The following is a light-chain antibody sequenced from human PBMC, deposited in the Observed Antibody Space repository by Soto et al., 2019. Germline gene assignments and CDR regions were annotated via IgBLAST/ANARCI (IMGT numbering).Light chain of an antibody. CDR2: DVN. Sequence: QSVLTQPRSVSGSPGQSVTISCTGTSSDVGGYNHVSWYLQYPGKAPKVMIYDVNKRPSGVPDRFSGSKSGNTASLTVSGLQAEDEADYYCTSYAGSSNLVFGGGTKLTVL. V-gene: IGLV2-11*01. CDR3: TSYAGSSNLV. CDR1: SSDVGGYNH. J-gene: IGLJ2*01.